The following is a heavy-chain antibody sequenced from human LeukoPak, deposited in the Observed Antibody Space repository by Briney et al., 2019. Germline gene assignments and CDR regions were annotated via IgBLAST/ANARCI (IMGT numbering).Heavy chain of an antibody. D-gene: IGHD5-18*01. V-gene: IGHV4-59*08. CDR2: IYYSGST. CDR3: ASQIPDEWLLDY. J-gene: IGHJ4*02. CDR1: GGSISSYY. Sequence: PSETLSLTCTVSGGSISSYYWSWLRQPPGKGLEWMGYIYYSGSTNYNPSLKSRVTISVDTSKNQFSLKLSSVTAADTAGYYWASQIPDEWLLDYWGQGTLVTVSS.